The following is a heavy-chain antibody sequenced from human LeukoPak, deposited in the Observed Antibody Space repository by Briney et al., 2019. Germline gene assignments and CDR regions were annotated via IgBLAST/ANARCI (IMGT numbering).Heavy chain of an antibody. CDR1: GVSISSYY. CDR2: IYTSGST. CDR3: ARDRIAVAENWFDP. D-gene: IGHD6-19*01. J-gene: IGHJ5*02. Sequence: SETLSLTCTVSGVSISSYYWSWIRQPAGKGLEWIGRIYTSGSTNYNPSLKSRVTMSVDTSKNQFSLKLSSVTAADTAVYYCARDRIAVAENWFDPWGQGTLVTVSS. V-gene: IGHV4-4*07.